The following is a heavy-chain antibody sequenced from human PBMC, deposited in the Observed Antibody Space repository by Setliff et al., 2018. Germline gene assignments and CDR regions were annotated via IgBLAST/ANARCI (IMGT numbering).Heavy chain of an antibody. CDR3: ARDQARWLVAAGTFDY. CDR1: GFTFSNYA. CDR2: ISGGGSQT. Sequence: GSLRLSCAASGFTFSNYAMNWVRQAPGKGLEWVSTISGGGSQTDYADSVKGRFTISRDNSKNALFVKMESLRAGDTAIYYCARDQARWLVAAGTFDYWGQGVLVTVSS. D-gene: IGHD1-1*01. J-gene: IGHJ4*02. V-gene: IGHV3-23*01.